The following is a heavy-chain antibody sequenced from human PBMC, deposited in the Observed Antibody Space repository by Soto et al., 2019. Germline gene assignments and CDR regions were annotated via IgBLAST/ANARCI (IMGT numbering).Heavy chain of an antibody. CDR2: IKQDGSET. CDR1: GFTFSNYW. Sequence: EVQLVESGGGLVQPGGSLRLSCAASGFTFSNYWMSWVRQAPGKGLEWVAKIKQDGSETYYVDSVKGRFTISRDNAKNSLFLQMNSMGAEDTAVYYCARECDFWSGSSLEYWGQGTLVTVSS. J-gene: IGHJ4*02. V-gene: IGHV3-7*01. CDR3: ARECDFWSGSSLEY. D-gene: IGHD3-3*01.